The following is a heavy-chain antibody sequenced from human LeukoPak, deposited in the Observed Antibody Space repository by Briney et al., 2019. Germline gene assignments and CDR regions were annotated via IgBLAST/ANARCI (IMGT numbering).Heavy chain of an antibody. CDR1: GFTFTSYA. CDR2: INGGGEDT. V-gene: IGHV3-23*01. D-gene: IGHD3-10*01. J-gene: IGHJ2*01. CDR3: AKPRAMTSGVGRYFDL. Sequence: GGSLRLSCAASGFTFTSYAMSWIRQAPGKGLEWVSAINGGGEDTYYRDSVKCRFTISRDNSKNTLYLQMNSMRAEDTAIYYCAKPRAMTSGVGRYFDLWGRGTLVTVSS.